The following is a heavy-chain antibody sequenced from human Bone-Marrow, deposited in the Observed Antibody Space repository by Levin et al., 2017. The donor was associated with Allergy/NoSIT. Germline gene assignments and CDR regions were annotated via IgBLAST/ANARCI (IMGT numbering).Heavy chain of an antibody. V-gene: IGHV3-30*18. CDR3: AKDRRFLGWGFDP. J-gene: IGHJ5*02. Sequence: LSLTCAASGFTFSSYGMHWVRQAPGKGLEWVAVISYDGSNKYYADSVKGRFTISRDNSKNTLYLQMNSLRAEDTAVYYCAKDRRFLGWGFDPWGQGTLVTVSS. D-gene: IGHD3-3*01. CDR1: GFTFSSYG. CDR2: ISYDGSNK.